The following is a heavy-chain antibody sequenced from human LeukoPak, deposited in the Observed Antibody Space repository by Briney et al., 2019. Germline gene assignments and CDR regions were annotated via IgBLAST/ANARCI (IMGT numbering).Heavy chain of an antibody. Sequence: SETLSLTCTVSGGSISSYYWSWIRQPPGKGLEWIGYIYYSGSTNYNPPLKSRVTISVDTSKNQFSLKLSSVTAADTAVYYCAREVRLRSYYYYMDVWGKGTTVTVSS. CDR3: AREVRLRSYYYYMDV. V-gene: IGHV4-59*01. CDR2: IYYSGST. D-gene: IGHD3-22*01. J-gene: IGHJ6*03. CDR1: GGSISSYY.